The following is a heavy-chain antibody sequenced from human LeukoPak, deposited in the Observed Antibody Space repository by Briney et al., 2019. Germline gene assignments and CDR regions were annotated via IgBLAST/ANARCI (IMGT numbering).Heavy chain of an antibody. CDR3: ARVGRGYSGYPVYYFDY. J-gene: IGHJ4*02. Sequence: PGGSLRLSCAASGFTFSSYWMSWVRQAPGKGLEWVANIKQDGSEKYYVDSVKGRFTISRDNAKNSLYLQMNSLRAEDTAVYYCARVGRGYSGYPVYYFDYWGQGTLVTVSS. D-gene: IGHD5-12*01. CDR1: GFTFSSYW. CDR2: IKQDGSEK. V-gene: IGHV3-7*04.